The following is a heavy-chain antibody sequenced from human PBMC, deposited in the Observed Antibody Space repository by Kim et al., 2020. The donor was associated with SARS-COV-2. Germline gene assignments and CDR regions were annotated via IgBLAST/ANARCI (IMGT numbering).Heavy chain of an antibody. CDR1: GFTFSSYA. D-gene: IGHD6-13*01. J-gene: IGHJ6*02. V-gene: IGHV3-23*01. Sequence: GGSLRLSCAASGFTFSSYAMSWVRQAPGKGLEWVSAISGSGGSTYYADSVKGRFTISRDNSKNTLYLQMNSLRAEDTAVYYCAKWGPSYSSSWYYYYGMDVSGQGTTVTVSS. CDR2: ISGSGGST. CDR3: AKWGPSYSSSWYYYYGMDV.